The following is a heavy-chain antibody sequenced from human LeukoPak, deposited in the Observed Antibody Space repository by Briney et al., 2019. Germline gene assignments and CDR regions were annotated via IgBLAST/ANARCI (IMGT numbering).Heavy chain of an antibody. V-gene: IGHV3-66*01. CDR3: ARGYCSSSSCYIRFAFDI. J-gene: IGHJ3*02. CDR1: GFTVSRNY. CDR2: SYSGGST. Sequence: PGGSLRLSCAASGFTVSRNYMSWVRQAPGKGLEWVSVSYSGGSTYYADSVKGRFTISRDNSKNTLYLQMNSLRAEDTAVYYCARGYCSSSSCYIRFAFDIWGQGTMVTVSA. D-gene: IGHD2-2*02.